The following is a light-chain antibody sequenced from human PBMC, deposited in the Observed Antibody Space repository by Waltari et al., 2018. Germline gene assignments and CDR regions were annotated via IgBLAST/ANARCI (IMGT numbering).Light chain of an antibody. CDR3: QQYHKWPPGG. Sequence: EIVMTQSPATLSVSPGESATLSCRASQSVSSNLAWYQQKPGQAPRLLIYGASTRATGIPARFSGSGSGTEFTLTISSLQFEDVGVYFCQQYHKWPPGGFGGGTKVEIE. J-gene: IGKJ4*01. V-gene: IGKV3-15*01. CDR2: GAS. CDR1: QSVSSN.